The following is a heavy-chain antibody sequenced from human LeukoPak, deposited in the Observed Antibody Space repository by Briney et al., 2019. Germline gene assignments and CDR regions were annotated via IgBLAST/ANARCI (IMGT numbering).Heavy chain of an antibody. D-gene: IGHD4-23*01. Sequence: GGSLRLSCAAYGLTFNTYWMNWVRQAPGKGLEWVANTSPDGNEKYYADFVKGRFSIFRDNANSILYLQMNSLRGEDTAVYYCHPGKGYWGQGTLVTVSS. J-gene: IGHJ4*02. CDR2: TSPDGNEK. CDR1: GLTFNTYW. V-gene: IGHV3-7*01. CDR3: HPGKGY.